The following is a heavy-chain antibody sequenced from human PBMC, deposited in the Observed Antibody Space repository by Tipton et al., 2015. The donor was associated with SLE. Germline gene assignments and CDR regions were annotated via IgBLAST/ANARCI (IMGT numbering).Heavy chain of an antibody. D-gene: IGHD5-12*01. CDR3: ARERLGYSGYEKYFDL. CDR1: GGSISSHY. CDR2: IYYSGST. Sequence: LRLSCTVSGGSISSHYWSWIRQPPGKGLEWIGYIYYSGSTNYNPSLKSRVTISVDTSKNQFSLKLSSVTAADTAVYYCARERLGYSGYEKYFDLWGRGTLVTVSS. V-gene: IGHV4-59*11. J-gene: IGHJ2*01.